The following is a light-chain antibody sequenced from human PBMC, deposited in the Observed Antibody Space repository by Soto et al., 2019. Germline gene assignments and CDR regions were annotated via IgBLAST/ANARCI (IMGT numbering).Light chain of an antibody. Sequence: SYELTQPPSVSVAPGQTARITCGGDRIGSKSVHWYQQKSGQAPVLVVYDDSDRPSGSPERFSGSNSGNTATLTISRVEAGDEADYYCQVWDSSSDPNYVFGTGTKVTVL. V-gene: IGLV3-21*02. CDR3: QVWDSSSDPNYV. CDR2: DDS. J-gene: IGLJ1*01. CDR1: RIGSKS.